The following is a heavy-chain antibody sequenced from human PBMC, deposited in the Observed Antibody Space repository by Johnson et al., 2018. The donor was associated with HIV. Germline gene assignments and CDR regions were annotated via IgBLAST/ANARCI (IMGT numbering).Heavy chain of an antibody. CDR1: GITVGPNY. Sequence: VQLVESGGGLVQPGGSPRLSCAASGITVGPNYMSWVRQAPGKGLEWVSVIFSVGDVYYADSVKGRFPISRDNSKNTLYLKMNSLRAEDTAVYYCAKKLGVGGGSNKAFDIWGQGTMVTVSS. V-gene: IGHV3-66*01. CDR3: AKKLGVGGGSNKAFDI. CDR2: IFSVGDV. D-gene: IGHD2-15*01. J-gene: IGHJ3*02.